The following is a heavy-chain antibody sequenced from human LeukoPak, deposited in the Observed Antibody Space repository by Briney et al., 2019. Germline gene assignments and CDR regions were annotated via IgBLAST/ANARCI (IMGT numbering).Heavy chain of an antibody. CDR1: GFTFSSYA. J-gene: IGHJ4*02. V-gene: IGHV3-23*01. CDR2: ISGSGGST. D-gene: IGHD4-17*01. CDR3: AKDHDYGTYFDY. Sequence: GGSLRLSCAASGFTFSSYAMSWVRQAPGKGLEWVSTISGSGGSTHYADSVKGRFSISRDNSKNTVFLQMNSLRAEDTVLYYCAKDHDYGTYFDYWGQGTPVTVSS.